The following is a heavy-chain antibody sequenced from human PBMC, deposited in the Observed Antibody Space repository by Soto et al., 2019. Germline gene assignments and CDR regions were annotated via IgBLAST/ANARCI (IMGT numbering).Heavy chain of an antibody. D-gene: IGHD2-15*01. V-gene: IGHV4-59*01. J-gene: IGHJ5*02. Sequence: SETLSLTCTVSGASIIGSYWSWIRQPPGKGLEWIGYIYYSGSTNYNPSLKSRVTISIDTSNNQFSLKLSSVTAADTAVYYCARETGYCSGGSCGWFDPWGQGTLVTVSS. CDR3: ARETGYCSGGSCGWFDP. CDR1: GASIIGSY. CDR2: IYYSGST.